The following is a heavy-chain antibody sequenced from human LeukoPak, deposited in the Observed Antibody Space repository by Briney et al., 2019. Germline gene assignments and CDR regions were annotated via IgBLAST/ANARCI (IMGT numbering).Heavy chain of an antibody. CDR1: GFTFSSYG. V-gene: IGHV3-33*01. Sequence: GRSLRLSCAASGFTFSSYGMHWVRQAPGKGLEWVAVIWYDGSNKYYADSVKGRFTISRDDSKNTLYLQMNSLRAEDTAVYYCARDRGYNNAFDIWGQVTMVTVSS. D-gene: IGHD5-24*01. J-gene: IGHJ3*02. CDR3: ARDRGYNNAFDI. CDR2: IWYDGSNK.